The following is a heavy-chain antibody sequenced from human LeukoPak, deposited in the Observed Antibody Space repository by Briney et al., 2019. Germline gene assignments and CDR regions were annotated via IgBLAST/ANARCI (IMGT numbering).Heavy chain of an antibody. V-gene: IGHV3-21*06. CDR2: ITSSSSDI. Sequence: GGSLRLSCAASGFTFSSHYMNWVRQAPGKGLEWVSSITSSSSDIFYADSVKGRFTISRDNAKNSLYLKMNSLRVEDTAVYYCARDLMGIAYRGAFYYWGQGTLVTVSS. CDR1: GFTFSSHY. J-gene: IGHJ4*02. D-gene: IGHD6-13*01. CDR3: ARDLMGIAYRGAFYY.